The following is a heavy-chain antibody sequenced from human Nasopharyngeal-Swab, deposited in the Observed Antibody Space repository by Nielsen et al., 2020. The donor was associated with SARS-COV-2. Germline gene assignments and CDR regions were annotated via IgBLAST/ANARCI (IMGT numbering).Heavy chain of an antibody. J-gene: IGHJ6*03. CDR1: GVSFSGYH. Sequence: ESLKISCSLNGVSFSGYHWGWIRQSPGRRLEWIGDITRSGNTNYNPALKSRVIMSVATSKDEFSLKLASVTAADTAIYFCARVNNGGGIVPASYSFFMDVWGKGTSVAVSS. D-gene: IGHD2-2*01. CDR2: ITRSGNT. CDR3: ARVNNGGGIVPASYSFFMDV. V-gene: IGHV4-34*01.